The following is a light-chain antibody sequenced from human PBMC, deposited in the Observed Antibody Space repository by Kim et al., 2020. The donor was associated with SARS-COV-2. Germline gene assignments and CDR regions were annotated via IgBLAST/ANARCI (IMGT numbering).Light chain of an antibody. Sequence: DIQMTQSPSSLSASVGDSVTITCRASQSISKYLNWYQQRPGKAPKSLIYTASSLRSGVPSRFSGSASGTDFILTITSLQPEDFATYYCQQSYSIPWTFGQGTKVDIK. V-gene: IGKV1-39*01. CDR2: TAS. CDR1: QSISKY. J-gene: IGKJ1*01. CDR3: QQSYSIPWT.